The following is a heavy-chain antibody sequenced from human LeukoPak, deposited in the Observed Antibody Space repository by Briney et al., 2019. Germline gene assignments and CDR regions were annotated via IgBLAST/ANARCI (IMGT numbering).Heavy chain of an antibody. CDR2: INPNSGGT. CDR1: GYTFTGYY. V-gene: IGHV1-2*02. J-gene: IGHJ5*02. D-gene: IGHD2-2*01. CDR3: ARDLGYCSSTSCYPWFDP. Sequence: ASVKVSCKASGYTFTGYYMHWVRQAPGQGLEWMGWINPNSGGTNYAQKFQGRVTMTRDTSISTAYMELSRLRSDDTAVYYCARDLGYCSSTSCYPWFDPWGQGTLGTVSS.